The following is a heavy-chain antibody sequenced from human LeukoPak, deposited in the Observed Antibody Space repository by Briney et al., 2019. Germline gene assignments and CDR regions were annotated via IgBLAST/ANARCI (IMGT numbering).Heavy chain of an antibody. CDR3: ARDKVAGTNLVSYYFDY. J-gene: IGHJ4*02. Sequence: GGSLRLSCAASGFTFSDYYMSWIRQAPGKGLERVSYISSSGSTIYYADSVKGRFTISRDNSKNTLYLQMNSLRAEDTAVYYCARDKVAGTNLVSYYFDYWGQGTLVTVSS. V-gene: IGHV3-11*04. CDR2: ISSSGSTI. D-gene: IGHD6-19*01. CDR1: GFTFSDYY.